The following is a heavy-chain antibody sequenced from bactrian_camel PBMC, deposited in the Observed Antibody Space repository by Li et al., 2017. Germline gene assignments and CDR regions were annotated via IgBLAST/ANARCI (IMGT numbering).Heavy chain of an antibody. J-gene: IGHJ4*01. V-gene: IGHV3S6*01. CDR1: GYTISDHC. CDR3: ATDPEEINRVCIAYAITGLGV. D-gene: IGHD1*01. Sequence: HVQLVESGGGSVQAGGSLRLSCTASGYTISDHCAGWFRQAPGKEREGVASFYRHGTRPAYADSVKGRFTLTRDSASDTLYPQMNSLKPEDTAMYYCATDPEEINRVCIAYAITGLGVRGQGTQVTVS. CDR2: FYRHGTRP.